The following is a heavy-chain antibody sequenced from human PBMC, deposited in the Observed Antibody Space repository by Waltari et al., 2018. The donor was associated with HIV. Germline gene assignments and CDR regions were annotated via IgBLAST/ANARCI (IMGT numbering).Heavy chain of an antibody. J-gene: IGHJ4*02. CDR3: ARDAAPPEY. CDR1: GFSFSSEA. V-gene: IGHV3-30*04. CDR2: ISYEGRNK. Sequence: QVQLVESGGGVVQPGRSLRLSCAASGFSFSSEAMHWVRQAPGKGLEVVAAISYEGRNKFYADSVKGRFTISRDNSKNTVYVEMSSLSPEDTAVYFCARDAAPPEYWGQGTLVTVSS.